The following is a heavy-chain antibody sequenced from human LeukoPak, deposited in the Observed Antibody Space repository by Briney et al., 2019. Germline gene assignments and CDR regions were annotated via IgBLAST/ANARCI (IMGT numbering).Heavy chain of an antibody. J-gene: IGHJ4*02. V-gene: IGHV4-39*01. CDR1: GGSISSSSYY. CDR2: IYYSGST. D-gene: IGHD3-9*01. Sequence: PSETLSLPCTVSGGSISSSSYYWGWIRQPPGKGLEWIGSIYYSGSTYYNPSLKSRVTISVDTSKNQFSLKLSSVTAADTAVYYCAREAWGYFDWLPLYYFEYWGPGTLVTVSS. CDR3: AREAWGYFDWLPLYYFEY.